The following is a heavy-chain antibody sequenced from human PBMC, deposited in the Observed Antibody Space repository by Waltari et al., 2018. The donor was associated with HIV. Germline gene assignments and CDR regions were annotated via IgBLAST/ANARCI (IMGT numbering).Heavy chain of an antibody. D-gene: IGHD3-16*01. CDR2: ISFDLKNK. CDR3: AKDRTLRMMGYYFDN. Sequence: QVQLVESGGGVVQPGRSLRLSCAASGFTFITYAMHWVRQAPGKGLEWVAMISFDLKNKFYADSVSGRFTISRDNSKNTLYLQMNNLRSEDTAVYYCAKDRTLRMMGYYFDNWGQGTLVTVSS. CDR1: GFTFITYA. V-gene: IGHV3-30*18. J-gene: IGHJ4*02.